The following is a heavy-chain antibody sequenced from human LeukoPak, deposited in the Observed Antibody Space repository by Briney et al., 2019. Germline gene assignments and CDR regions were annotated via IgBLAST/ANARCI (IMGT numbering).Heavy chain of an antibody. V-gene: IGHV1-2*06. CDR2: INPNSGGT. CDR3: ARDLTSRGENAFDI. Sequence: ASVKVSCKASGYTFTGYYMHWVRQAPGQGLEWMGRINPNSGGTNYAQKFQGRVTMTRDTSTSTVYMELSSLRSEDTAVYYCARDLTSRGENAFDIWGQGTMVTVSS. CDR1: GYTFTGYY. J-gene: IGHJ3*02. D-gene: IGHD3-16*01.